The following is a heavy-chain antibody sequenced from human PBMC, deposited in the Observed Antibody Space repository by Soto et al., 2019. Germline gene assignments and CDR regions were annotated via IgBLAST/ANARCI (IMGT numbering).Heavy chain of an antibody. Sequence: GGSLRLSCAASGFSFSISPMHWVRQAQGKGPEWVALISYDGTNKFYADSVKGRFTISRDNSKSTLYLQVDSLRPEDAAVYYCARDPKTSGGQHWAFNYFDSWGQGTLVTVSS. CDR1: GFSFSISP. J-gene: IGHJ4*02. CDR3: ARDPKTSGGQHWAFNYFDS. V-gene: IGHV3-30-3*01. CDR2: ISYDGTNK. D-gene: IGHD7-27*01.